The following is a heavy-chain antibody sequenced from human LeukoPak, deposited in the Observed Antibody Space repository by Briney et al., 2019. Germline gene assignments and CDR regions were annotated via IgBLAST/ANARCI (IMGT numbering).Heavy chain of an antibody. CDR1: GDSISSWY. J-gene: IGHJ6*03. V-gene: IGHV4-59*01. D-gene: IGHD6-13*01. Sequence: SETLSLTCTVSGDSISSWYWSWIRQSPGKGLAWIGYIYYSGTPNYNPSLKSRVSISLDTSKNLFSLKLSSVTAADTAVYYCARATRLSSSTLLGGSVYYYYYMDVWGKGTTVTVSS. CDR3: ARATRLSSSTLLGGSVYYYYYMDV. CDR2: IYYSGTP.